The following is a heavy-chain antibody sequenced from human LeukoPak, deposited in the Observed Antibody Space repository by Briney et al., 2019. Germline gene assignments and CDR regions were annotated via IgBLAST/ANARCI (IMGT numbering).Heavy chain of an antibody. V-gene: IGHV1-69*05. Sequence: SVKVSCKASGGTFSSYAISWVRQAPGQGLEWIGRIIPIFGTANYAQKFQGRVTITTDESTSTAYMELSSLRSEDTAVYYCATNYYYDSSGYPLFAYWGQGTLVTVSS. CDR1: GGTFSSYA. J-gene: IGHJ4*02. CDR2: IIPIFGTA. CDR3: ATNYYYDSSGYPLFAY. D-gene: IGHD3-22*01.